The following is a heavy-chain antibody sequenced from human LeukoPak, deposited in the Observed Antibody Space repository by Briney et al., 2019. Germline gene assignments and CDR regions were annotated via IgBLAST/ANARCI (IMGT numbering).Heavy chain of an antibody. J-gene: IGHJ6*03. CDR1: GFTFTNHW. D-gene: IGHD1-1*01. CDR3: ASTTRGGTYYYYMDV. V-gene: IGHV3-7*01. Sequence: GSLRLSCVATGFTFTNHWMSWVRQPIGKGLECVAKIREDGSETHYVDSVKGRFTISRDNARNSLFLQMNNLRAEDTAVYYCASTTRGGTYYYYMDVWGKGTTVTISS. CDR2: IREDGSET.